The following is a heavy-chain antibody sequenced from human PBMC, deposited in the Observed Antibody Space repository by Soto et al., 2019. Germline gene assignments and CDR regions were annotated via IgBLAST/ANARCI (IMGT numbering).Heavy chain of an antibody. D-gene: IGHD1-26*01. CDR1: GGSIRSNY. V-gene: IGHV4-4*07. J-gene: IGHJ6*02. CDR2: IYTSGTT. CDR3: AREGASGFGMDV. Sequence: PSETLSLTCNVSGGSIRSNYWSWIRQPAGKALEWIGRIYTSGTTNYNPSLKSRATMLIDTSKNQFSLILSSVTAADTGVYYCAREGASGFGMDVWGQGXTVTVSS.